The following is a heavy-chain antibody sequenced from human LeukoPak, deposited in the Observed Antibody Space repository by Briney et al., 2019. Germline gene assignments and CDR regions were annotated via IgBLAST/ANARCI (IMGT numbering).Heavy chain of an antibody. CDR1: GGSISSYY. CDR3: ARDRGRPYYFDY. J-gene: IGHJ4*02. CDR2: IYYSGTT. V-gene: IGHV4-59*01. Sequence: SETLSLTCTVSGGSISSYYWCWIRQPPGKGLEWMGYIYYSGTTSYSPSLKSRVTIAVDTSKNQFSLKLSSVTAADTAVYYCARDRGRPYYFDYWGQGTLVTVSS.